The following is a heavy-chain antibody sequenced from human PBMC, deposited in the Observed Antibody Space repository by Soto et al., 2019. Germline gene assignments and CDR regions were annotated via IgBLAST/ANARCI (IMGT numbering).Heavy chain of an antibody. J-gene: IGHJ6*02. V-gene: IGHV4-39*01. CDR2: IYYSGST. Sequence: PSETLSLTCTVSGGSISSSSYYWVWIRHPPGKGLEWIGSIYYSGSTYYNPSLKSRVTISVDTSKNQFSLKLSSVTAADTAVYYCARRQATTIFGVAYHYYGMDVWGQGTTVTVSS. D-gene: IGHD3-3*01. CDR3: ARRQATTIFGVAYHYYGMDV. CDR1: GGSISSSSYY.